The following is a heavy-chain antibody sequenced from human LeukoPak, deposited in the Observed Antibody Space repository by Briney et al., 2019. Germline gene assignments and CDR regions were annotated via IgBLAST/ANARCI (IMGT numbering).Heavy chain of an antibody. CDR2: IYDSGST. D-gene: IGHD4-17*01. J-gene: IGHJ4*02. CDR1: GGSINSYY. CDR3: ARFSRSRTTVPSYFDY. V-gene: IGHV4-59*01. Sequence: SETLSLTCTVSGGSINSYYWSWIRQPPGKGLEWIGYIYDSGSTNYNPSLKSRVTISVDTSNNQFSLKLSSVTAADTAVYYCARFSRSRTTVPSYFDYWGQGTLVTVSS.